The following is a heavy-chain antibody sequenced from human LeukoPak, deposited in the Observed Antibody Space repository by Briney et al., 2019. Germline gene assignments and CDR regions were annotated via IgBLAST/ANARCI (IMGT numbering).Heavy chain of an antibody. CDR3: AKDHSLPRYYYDSSGDAFDI. CDR1: GFTFSSYA. D-gene: IGHD3-22*01. Sequence: GGSLRLSCAASGFTFSSYAMSWVRQAPGKGLEWVSAISGSGGSTYYADSVKGRFTISRANSKNTLYLQMNSLRAEDTAVYYCAKDHSLPRYYYDSSGDAFDIWGQGTMVTVSS. CDR2: ISGSGGST. V-gene: IGHV3-23*01. J-gene: IGHJ3*02.